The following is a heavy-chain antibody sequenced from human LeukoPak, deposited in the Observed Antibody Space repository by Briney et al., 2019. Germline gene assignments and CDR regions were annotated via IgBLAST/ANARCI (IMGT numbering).Heavy chain of an antibody. CDR3: ARVKRSGYPYNWFDP. D-gene: IGHD3-3*01. J-gene: IGHJ5*02. V-gene: IGHV1-18*01. CDR2: ISAYNGNT. CDR1: GYTFTSYG. Sequence: ASVKVSCKASGYTFTSYGISWVRQAPGQGLEWMGWISAYNGNTNYAQKFQGRVTMTTDTSTSTAYMELRSLRSDDTAVYYCARVKRSGYPYNWFDPWGQGTLVTVSS.